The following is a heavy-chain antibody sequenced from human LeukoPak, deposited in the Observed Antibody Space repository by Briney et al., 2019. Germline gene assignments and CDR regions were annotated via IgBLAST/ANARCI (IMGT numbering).Heavy chain of an antibody. CDR3: AKSGLIRFDY. V-gene: IGHV3-23*01. Sequence: GGSLRLSCAASGFTFSSYAMSWVRQAPGKGLEWVSNISGSGSGGSTYYADSVKGRFTISSDNSKNTLYLQMNSLRAGDTAIYYCAKSGLIRFDYWGQGTLVTVSS. CDR2: ISGSGSGGST. CDR1: GFTFSSYA. J-gene: IGHJ4*02. D-gene: IGHD2-15*01.